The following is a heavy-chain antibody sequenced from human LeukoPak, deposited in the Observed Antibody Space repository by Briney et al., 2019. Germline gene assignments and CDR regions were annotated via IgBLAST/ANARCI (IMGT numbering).Heavy chain of an antibody. V-gene: IGHV3-23*01. CDR2: ISGSGGST. D-gene: IGHD1-26*01. J-gene: IGHJ3*02. Sequence: GGSLRLSCSASGFTFSSYGMSWVRQAPGKGLEWVSAISGSGGSTYYADSVKGRFTISRDNSKNTLCLQMNSLRAEDTAVYYCTRASYSGTYLRGVDAFDIWGQGTMVTVSS. CDR1: GFTFSSYG. CDR3: TRASYSGTYLRGVDAFDI.